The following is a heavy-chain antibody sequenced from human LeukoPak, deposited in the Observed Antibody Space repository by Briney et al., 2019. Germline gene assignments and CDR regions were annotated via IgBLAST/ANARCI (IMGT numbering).Heavy chain of an antibody. Sequence: GASVKVSCKASGGTFSSYAISWVRQAPGQGLEWMGGIIPIFGTANYAQKFQGRVTITADESTSTAYMELSSLRSEDTAVYYCARRSRSGGDHYFDYWGQGTLVTVSS. CDR1: GGTFSSYA. J-gene: IGHJ4*02. CDR2: IIPIFGTA. CDR3: ARRSRSGGDHYFDY. D-gene: IGHD3-16*01. V-gene: IGHV1-69*13.